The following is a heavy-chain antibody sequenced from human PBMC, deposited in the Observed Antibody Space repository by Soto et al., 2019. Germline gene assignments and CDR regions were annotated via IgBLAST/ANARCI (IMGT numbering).Heavy chain of an antibody. CDR3: ARVAVQVLSDCYGMDV. CDR2: IYYSGST. D-gene: IGHD2-15*01. J-gene: IGHJ6*02. Sequence: PSETLSLTCTVSGGSISSGAYYWSWIRQPPGKGLEWIGYIYYSGSTYYNPSLKSRVTISVDTSKNQFSLTLSSVTAADTAVYYCARVAVQVLSDCYGMDVWGQGTTVTVSS. V-gene: IGHV4-30-4*01. CDR1: GGSISSGAYY.